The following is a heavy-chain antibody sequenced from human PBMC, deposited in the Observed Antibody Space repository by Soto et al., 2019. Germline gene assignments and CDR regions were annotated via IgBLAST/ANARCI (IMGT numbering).Heavy chain of an antibody. CDR1: GYTFASYG. V-gene: IGHV1-18*01. CDR2: ISAYNGNT. CDR3: ARDRYGSGTQPEYSYYMDA. D-gene: IGHD3-10*01. Sequence: ASVNVSCKASGYTFASYGISWVRQAPGQGLEWMGWISAYNGNTNYAQKLQGRVTMTTDTSTSTAYMELRSLRSDDTAVYYCARDRYGSGTQPEYSYYMDAWGKGTTVTVSS. J-gene: IGHJ6*03.